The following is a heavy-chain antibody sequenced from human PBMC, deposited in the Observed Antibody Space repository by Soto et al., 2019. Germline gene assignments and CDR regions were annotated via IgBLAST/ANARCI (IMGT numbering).Heavy chain of an antibody. CDR3: ARGGNCSYYGMDV. CDR1: GDSVSSNSAA. Sequence: PLKTLSLTCAISGDSVSSNSAAWNWLRQSPSRGLELLGRTYYRSKWYNDYAVSVKSRITINPDTSKNQFSLQLNSVTPEDTAVDYCARGGNCSYYGMDVGGQATPVTVSS. J-gene: IGHJ6*02. CDR2: TYYRSKWYN. V-gene: IGHV6-1*01. D-gene: IGHD6-13*01.